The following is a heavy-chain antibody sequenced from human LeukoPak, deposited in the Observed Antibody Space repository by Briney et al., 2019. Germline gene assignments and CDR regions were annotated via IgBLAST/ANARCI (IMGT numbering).Heavy chain of an antibody. CDR2: IRYDGSNK. J-gene: IGHJ4*02. CDR3: AKDRPFSIRVSSNFDY. V-gene: IGHV3-30*02. CDR1: GFTFSSYG. Sequence: GGSLRLSCAASGFTFSSYGMHWVRQAPGKGLEWVAFIRYDGSNKYYADSVKGRFTISRDSSKDTLYLQMNSLRAEDTAVYYCAKDRPFSIRVSSNFDYWGRGTWSPSPQ. D-gene: IGHD5/OR15-5a*01.